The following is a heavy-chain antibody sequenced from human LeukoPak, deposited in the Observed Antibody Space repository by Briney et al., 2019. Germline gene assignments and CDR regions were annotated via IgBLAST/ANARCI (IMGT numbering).Heavy chain of an antibody. J-gene: IGHJ4*02. V-gene: IGHV4-59*12. CDR3: ARDSVYSGSSLDY. CDR2: IYYSGST. D-gene: IGHD1-26*01. CDR1: GGSISSYY. Sequence: SETLSLTCTVSGGSISSYYWSWIRQPPGRGLEWIGYIYYSGSTNYNPSLKSRVTISVDTSKNQFSLKLSSVTAADTAVYYCARDSVYSGSSLDYWGQGALVTVSS.